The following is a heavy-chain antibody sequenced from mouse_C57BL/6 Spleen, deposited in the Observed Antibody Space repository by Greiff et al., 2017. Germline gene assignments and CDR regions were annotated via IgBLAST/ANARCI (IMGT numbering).Heavy chain of an antibody. Sequence: QVQLQQSGAELVKPGASVKISCKASGYAFSSYWMNWVKQRPGKGLEWIGQIYPGDGDTNYNGKFKGKATLTADKSSSTAYMQLSSLTSEDSAVYFGARSGDYDEAWFAYWGQGTLVTVSA. V-gene: IGHV1-80*01. CDR2: IYPGDGDT. D-gene: IGHD2-4*01. CDR3: ARSGDYDEAWFAY. J-gene: IGHJ3*01. CDR1: GYAFSSYW.